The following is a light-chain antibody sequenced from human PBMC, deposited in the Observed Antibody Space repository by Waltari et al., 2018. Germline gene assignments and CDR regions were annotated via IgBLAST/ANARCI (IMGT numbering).Light chain of an antibody. CDR1: SYSIGTNP. J-gene: IGLJ3*02. Sequence: QSVLTQPPSASGTPGQRVTISCSGSSYSIGTNPLNWYQPLPGTAPKLLIYNNDKRPSGVPDRFSGSKSGTSASLAISGLQSEDEADYYCAAWDDSLNGWVFGGGTKLTVL. CDR2: NND. CDR3: AAWDDSLNGWV. V-gene: IGLV1-44*01.